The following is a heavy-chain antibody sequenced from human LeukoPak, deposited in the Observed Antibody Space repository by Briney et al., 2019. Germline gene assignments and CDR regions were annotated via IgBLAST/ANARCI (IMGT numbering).Heavy chain of an antibody. CDR1: GFTFSSYW. Sequence: GGSLRLSCAASGFTFSSYWMSWVRQAPGKGLEWVANIKQDGSDKYYVDSVKGRFTISRDNAKKSLYLQMDSLRAEDTAVYYCARDRSGYYFDYWGQGTLVPVSS. V-gene: IGHV3-7*01. D-gene: IGHD2-21*01. CDR2: IKQDGSDK. CDR3: ARDRSGYYFDY. J-gene: IGHJ4*02.